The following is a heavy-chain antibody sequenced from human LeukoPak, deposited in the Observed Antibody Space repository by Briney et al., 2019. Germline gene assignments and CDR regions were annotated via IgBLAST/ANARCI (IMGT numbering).Heavy chain of an antibody. CDR3: AKDHYYDSSGYYYGYFDY. Sequence: PGGSLRLSCAASGFTFSSYAMSWVRQAPGKGLEWVSAISGSGGSTYYADSVKGRFTISRDNSKNTLYLQMNSLRAEDTAVYYCAKDHYYDSSGYYYGYFDYWGQGTLVTVSS. V-gene: IGHV3-23*01. CDR2: ISGSGGST. J-gene: IGHJ4*02. D-gene: IGHD3-22*01. CDR1: GFTFSSYA.